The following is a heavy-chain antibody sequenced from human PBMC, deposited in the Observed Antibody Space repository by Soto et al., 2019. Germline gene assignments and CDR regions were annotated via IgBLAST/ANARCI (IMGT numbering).Heavy chain of an antibody. D-gene: IGHD6-19*01. CDR1: GGPISSGDYY. CDR2: INYSGST. J-gene: IGHJ4*02. V-gene: IGHV4-30-4*01. CDR3: AQSSGWTSRNFDY. Sequence: SETPSLTCTVSGGPISSGDYYGSWLRQHPGKGLEWIGYINYSGSTYYNPSLKSRVTISVDTSKNQFSLKLSSVTAADTAVYYCAQSSGWTSRNFDYWGQGTLVTVSS.